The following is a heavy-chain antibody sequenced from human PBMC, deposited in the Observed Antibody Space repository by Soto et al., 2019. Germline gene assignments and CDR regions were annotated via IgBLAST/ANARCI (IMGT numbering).Heavy chain of an antibody. Sequence: GGSLRLSCAASGFTFSSYGMHWVRQAPGKGLEWVAVISYDGSNKYYADSVKGRFTISRDNSKNTLYLQMNSLRAEDTAVYYCAKPIITMVRGVIIGFDYWGQGTLVTVSS. D-gene: IGHD3-10*01. J-gene: IGHJ4*02. CDR3: AKPIITMVRGVIIGFDY. V-gene: IGHV3-30*18. CDR2: ISYDGSNK. CDR1: GFTFSSYG.